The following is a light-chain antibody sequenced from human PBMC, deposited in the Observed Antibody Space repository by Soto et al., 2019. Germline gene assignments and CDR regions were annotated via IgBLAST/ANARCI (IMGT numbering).Light chain of an antibody. CDR2: DVS. Sequence: QSALTQPRSVSGSPGQSVTISCTGTSSDVGGYNYVSWYQQHPGNAPKHMIYDVSKRPSGVPDRFSGSKSGNTASLTISGLQAEDEADYYCCSYAGSSLFGGGTKLTVL. J-gene: IGLJ2*01. V-gene: IGLV2-11*01. CDR3: CSYAGSSL. CDR1: SSDVGGYNY.